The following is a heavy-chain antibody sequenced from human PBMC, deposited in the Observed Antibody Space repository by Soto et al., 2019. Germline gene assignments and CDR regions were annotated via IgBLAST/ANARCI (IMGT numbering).Heavy chain of an antibody. CDR1: GFMFSAYA. Sequence: EVHLLESGGGLVQPGGSLRLPCAASGFMFSAYAMHWVRKAPGQGLEWVSSMSGTSDDRYYADSVKGRFTVSRDSSTDSLYLQLNSRSAEGTALYVCAREDGGSPLVSWGQGTLVIVCS. CDR2: MSGTSDDR. V-gene: IGHV3-23*01. CDR3: AREDGGSPLVS. D-gene: IGHD1-26*01. J-gene: IGHJ5*02.